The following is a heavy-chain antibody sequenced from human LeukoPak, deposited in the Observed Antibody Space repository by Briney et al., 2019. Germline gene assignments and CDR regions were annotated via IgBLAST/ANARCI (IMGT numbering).Heavy chain of an antibody. J-gene: IGHJ6*02. D-gene: IGHD4-4*01. CDR2: INPNSGGT. CDR1: GYTFTGYY. Sequence: LEASVKVSCKASGYTFTGYYMHWVRQAPGQGLEWMGWINPNSGGTNYAQKFQGRVTMTRGTSISTAYMELSRLRSDDTAVYYCARDHYDTTVNYYYYGMDVWGQGTTVTVSS. V-gene: IGHV1-2*03. CDR3: ARDHYDTTVNYYYYGMDV.